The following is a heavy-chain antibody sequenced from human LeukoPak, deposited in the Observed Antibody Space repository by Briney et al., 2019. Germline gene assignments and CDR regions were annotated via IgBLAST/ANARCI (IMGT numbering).Heavy chain of an antibody. Sequence: GESLKISCKGSGYSFISYWIGWVRQMPGKGLEWMGIIYPGDSDTRYSPSSQGQVTISADKSISTAYLQWSSLKASDTAMYYCARIPLYYDFWSGYYGYWGQGTLVTVSS. CDR2: IYPGDSDT. CDR3: ARIPLYYDFWSGYYGY. D-gene: IGHD3-3*01. J-gene: IGHJ4*02. V-gene: IGHV5-51*01. CDR1: GYSFISYW.